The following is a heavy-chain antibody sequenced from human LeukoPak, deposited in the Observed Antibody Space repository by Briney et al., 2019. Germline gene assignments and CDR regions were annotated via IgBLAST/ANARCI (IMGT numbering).Heavy chain of an antibody. CDR1: GGSISSHY. CDR3: AVHLDITMGDAFDI. CDR2: FYFSGST. Sequence: PSETLSLTCTVSGGSISSHYWSWIRQPPGKGLEWIGYFYFSGSTNYNPSLKSRVTLSVDTSKNLFSLKLSSVTEADTAVHYCAVHLDITMGDAFDIWGHGTMVTVSS. J-gene: IGHJ3*02. V-gene: IGHV4-59*11. D-gene: IGHD5-18*01.